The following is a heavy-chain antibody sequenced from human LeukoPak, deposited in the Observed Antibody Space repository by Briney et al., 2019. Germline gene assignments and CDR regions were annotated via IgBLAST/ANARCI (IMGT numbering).Heavy chain of an antibody. D-gene: IGHD5-12*01. CDR1: GVSFSGYY. V-gene: IGHV4-34*01. Sequence: SETLSLTCAVYGVSFSGYYWSWLRQPPGKGLEWLGEINHSGSTNYNPSLKSRVTISVDTSKNQFSLKLSSVTAADTAVYYCARGRPTITTPYFDYWGQGTLVTVSS. J-gene: IGHJ4*02. CDR3: ARGRPTITTPYFDY. CDR2: INHSGST.